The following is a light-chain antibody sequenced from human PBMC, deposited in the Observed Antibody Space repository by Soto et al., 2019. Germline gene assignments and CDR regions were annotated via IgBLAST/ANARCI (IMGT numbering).Light chain of an antibody. J-gene: IGKJ1*01. Sequence: EVVLTQSLGTLSSYQGERATLSCRASQTVTSNYLAWYQQKPGQAPRLLFFGASIRATGLPDRFSGGGSGTDFTLTISRLEPEDFAVYYCQQYGISPGTFGQGTKVDIK. CDR1: QTVTSNY. V-gene: IGKV3-20*01. CDR2: GAS. CDR3: QQYGISPGT.